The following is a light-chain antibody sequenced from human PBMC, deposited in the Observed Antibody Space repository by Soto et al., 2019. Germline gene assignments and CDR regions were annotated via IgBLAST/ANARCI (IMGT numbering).Light chain of an antibody. V-gene: IGKV3D-15*01. CDR3: QQYKSWPPLT. CDR1: QSVHTY. Sequence: EIVMTQSPATLSVSPGDSATLSCRASQSVHTYVAWYQQKPGQGPRRLMCHASTRITGITAMFSGSGSGTDFTLTISSLQSEDFADYYCQQYKSWPPLTFGGGTKVEIK. CDR2: HAS. J-gene: IGKJ4*01.